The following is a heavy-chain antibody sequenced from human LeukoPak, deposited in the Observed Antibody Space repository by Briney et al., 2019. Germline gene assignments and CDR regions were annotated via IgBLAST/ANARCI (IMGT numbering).Heavy chain of an antibody. CDR1: GGSISSGGYY. V-gene: IGHV4-31*03. CDR2: IYYSGST. CDR3: ARTTVTSYYFDY. J-gene: IGHJ4*02. Sequence: PSQTLSLTCTVSGGSISSGGYYWSWIRQHPGKGLEWIGYIYYSGSTYYNPSLKSRVTISVDTPKNQFSLKLSSVTAADTAVYYCARTTVTSYYFDYWGQGTLVTVSS. D-gene: IGHD4-17*01.